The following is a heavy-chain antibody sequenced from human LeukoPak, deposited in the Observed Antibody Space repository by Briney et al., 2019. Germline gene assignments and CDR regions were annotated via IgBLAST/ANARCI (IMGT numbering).Heavy chain of an antibody. J-gene: IGHJ4*02. D-gene: IGHD6-13*01. V-gene: IGHV4-39*01. CDR3: ARRKVAAEIDY. CDR2: IYYRGNT. Sequence: PSETLSLTCTVSGGSITDTSYFWGWIRQPPGTGLEWIGSIYYRGNTYYSPSLKSRVTLFVDTSKNQFSLKLSSVTAADTAIYYCARRKVAAEIDYWGQGTLVTVSS. CDR1: GGSITDTSYF.